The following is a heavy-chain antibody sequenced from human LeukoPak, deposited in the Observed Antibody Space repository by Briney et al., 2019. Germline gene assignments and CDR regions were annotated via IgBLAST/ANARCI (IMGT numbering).Heavy chain of an antibody. Sequence: SETMSLTSTVSGGSTGSYYWSWIRHPPEKGLEWIGYIYYIGSPNYNPSLKRRITISGDTSKNQFFLRLSSVAAADTAVYYCARATRSGFDPWGHRILVTVSS. CDR3: ARATRSGFDP. CDR1: GGSTGSYY. CDR2: IYYIGSP. D-gene: IGHD6-19*01. J-gene: IGHJ5*02. V-gene: IGHV4-59*01.